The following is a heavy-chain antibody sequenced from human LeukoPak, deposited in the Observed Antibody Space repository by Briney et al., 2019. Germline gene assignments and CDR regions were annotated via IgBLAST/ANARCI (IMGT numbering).Heavy chain of an antibody. CDR1: GYTFTSYF. CDR2: INPSGGST. J-gene: IGHJ4*02. V-gene: IGHV1-46*01. Sequence: ASVKVSCKASGYTFTSYFMHWVRQAPGQGLDWMGIINPSGGSTSYAQKFQGRVTMTRDTSTSTVYMEPSSLRSEDTAVYYCARDSADYVDYDYCGQGTLVTVSS. D-gene: IGHD4-17*01. CDR3: ARDSADYVDYDY.